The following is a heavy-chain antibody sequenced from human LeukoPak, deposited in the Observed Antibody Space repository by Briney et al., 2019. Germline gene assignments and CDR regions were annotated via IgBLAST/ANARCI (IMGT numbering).Heavy chain of an antibody. CDR1: GGSISSGGYS. D-gene: IGHD3-22*01. V-gene: IGHV4-30-2*01. Sequence: SETLSLTCAVSGGSISSGGYSWSWIRQPPGKGLEWIGYIYHSGSTYYNPSLKSRVTISVDRSKNQFSLKLSSVTAADTAVYYCARALMIEPLAPFDYYYMDVWGKGTTVTVSS. J-gene: IGHJ6*03. CDR2: IYHSGST. CDR3: ARALMIEPLAPFDYYYMDV.